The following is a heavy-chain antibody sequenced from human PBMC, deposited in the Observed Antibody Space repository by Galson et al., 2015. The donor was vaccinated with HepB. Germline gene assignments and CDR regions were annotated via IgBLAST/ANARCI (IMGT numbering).Heavy chain of an antibody. CDR1: GFSLTTSGVG. J-gene: IGHJ3*02. Sequence: PALVKPTQTLTLTCSFSGFSLTTSGVGVGWLRQSPGEALECLAIIYWDNDRRYNPSLKDRLTITKDTSKNQVVLTMTNVDPVDTATYYCAHIMGATILSSGAFDIWGQGTMVTVSS. CDR3: AHIMGATILSSGAFDI. CDR2: IYWDNDR. D-gene: IGHD1-26*01. V-gene: IGHV2-5*02.